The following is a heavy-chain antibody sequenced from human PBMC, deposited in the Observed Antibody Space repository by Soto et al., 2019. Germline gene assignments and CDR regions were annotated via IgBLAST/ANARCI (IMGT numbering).Heavy chain of an antibody. D-gene: IGHD3-3*01. V-gene: IGHV3-30-3*01. Sequence: PGGSLRLSCAASGFTFSSYAMHWVRQAPGEGLEWVAVISYDGSNKYYADSVKGRFTISRDNSKNTLYLQMNSLRAEDTAVYYCARGFAVLRFLEWLQNFDYWGQGTLVTVSS. CDR2: ISYDGSNK. CDR1: GFTFSSYA. CDR3: ARGFAVLRFLEWLQNFDY. J-gene: IGHJ4*02.